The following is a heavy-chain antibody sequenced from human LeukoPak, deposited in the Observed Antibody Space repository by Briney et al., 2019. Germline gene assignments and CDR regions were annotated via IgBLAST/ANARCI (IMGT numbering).Heavy chain of an antibody. D-gene: IGHD2-21*02. J-gene: IGHJ5*01. CDR2: ISSRGSGT. CDR1: GFTFSDYY. V-gene: IGHV3-11*01. Sequence: GGSLRLSCAASGFTFSDYYMSWIRQAPGKGLEWLSYISSRGSGTFYADSVRGRFTISRDNARNSLYLEVSSLKADDTAVYYCARESGDSWTIFDSWGQGTLVTVSS. CDR3: ARESGDSWTIFDS.